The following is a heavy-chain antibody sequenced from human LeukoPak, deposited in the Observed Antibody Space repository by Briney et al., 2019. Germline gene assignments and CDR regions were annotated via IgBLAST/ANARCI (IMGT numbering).Heavy chain of an antibody. V-gene: IGHV4-39*01. Sequence: SETLSLTCTVSGGSISSNNYFWGWIRQPPGKGLEWIGSIYDSGSTYYNPSLKSRVTISVDTSKNQFSLKLNSVTAADTAMYYCQSRFLEWLLDYWGQGALVTVSS. CDR3: QSRFLEWLLDY. D-gene: IGHD3-3*01. CDR2: IYDSGST. CDR1: GGSISSNNYF. J-gene: IGHJ4*02.